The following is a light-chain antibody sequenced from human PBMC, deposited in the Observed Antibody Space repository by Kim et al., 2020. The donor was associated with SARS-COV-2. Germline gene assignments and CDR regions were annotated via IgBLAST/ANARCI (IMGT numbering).Light chain of an antibody. CDR2: ATR. CDR1: RTNIGSNT. CDR3: SVWDDSLSGFVV. J-gene: IGLJ2*01. V-gene: IGLV1-44*01. Sequence: QSAVTQPPSASGTPGQRVIISCSGTRTNIGSNTVNWFQQVPGTAPKLLIYATRERPSGVPDRFSGSKSGTSASLAINDLRSEDEADYFCSVWDDSLSGFVVFGGGTKSPS.